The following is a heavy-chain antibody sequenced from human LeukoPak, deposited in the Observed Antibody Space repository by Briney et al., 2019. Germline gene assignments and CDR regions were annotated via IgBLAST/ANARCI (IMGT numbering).Heavy chain of an antibody. J-gene: IGHJ6*02. CDR3: ARDPGSLPAAIGYCYYGMDV. V-gene: IGHV3-9*01. CDR1: GFTFDDYA. D-gene: IGHD2-2*02. Sequence: GGSLRLSCAASGFTFDDYALHWVRQAPGKGLEWVSGISWNSGRIGYADSVKGRFTISRDNAKNSVYLQMNSLRAEDTALYYCARDPGSLPAAIGYCYYGMDVWGQGTTVTVSS. CDR2: ISWNSGRI.